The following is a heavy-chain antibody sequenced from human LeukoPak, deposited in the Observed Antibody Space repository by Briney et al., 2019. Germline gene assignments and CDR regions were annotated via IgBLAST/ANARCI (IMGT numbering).Heavy chain of an antibody. Sequence: ASAKVSCKASGYTFTSYGVSWVRQAPGQGLEWMGWISAYNGNTNYAQKLQGRVTMTTDTSTSTAYMELRSLRSDDTAVYYCARVGNSRGYYGSGSLDYWGQGTLVTVSS. J-gene: IGHJ4*02. CDR1: GYTFTSYG. CDR3: ARVGNSRGYYGSGSLDY. D-gene: IGHD3-10*01. V-gene: IGHV1-18*01. CDR2: ISAYNGNT.